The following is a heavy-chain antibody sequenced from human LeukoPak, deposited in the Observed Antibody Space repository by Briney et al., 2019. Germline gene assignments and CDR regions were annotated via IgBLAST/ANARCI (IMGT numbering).Heavy chain of an antibody. D-gene: IGHD3-9*01. CDR2: IKRDGSEK. CDR1: GFMFSSYW. Sequence: GGSLRLSCAASGFMFSSYWMSWVRQAPGKGLEWVANIKRDGSEKYYVDSVKGRFTISRDNDKNSLYLQMNSLRAEDTAVYYCARRLRYFDITDVWGQGTTVTVSS. V-gene: IGHV3-7*04. J-gene: IGHJ6*02. CDR3: ARRLRYFDITDV.